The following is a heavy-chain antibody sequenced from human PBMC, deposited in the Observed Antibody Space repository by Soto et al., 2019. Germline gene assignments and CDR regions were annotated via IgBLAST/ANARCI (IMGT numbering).Heavy chain of an antibody. V-gene: IGHV1-69*13. D-gene: IGHD3-22*01. J-gene: IGHJ4*02. CDR3: ARVRSTYSSGYYYNVTWASPDY. Sequence: SVKVSCKASGYTFTGYYMHWVRQAPGQGLEWMGWINPNFGTTNYAQKFQGRVTITADESTSTAYMELSSLRSEDTAVYYCARVRSTYSSGYYYNVTWASPDYWGQGTLVTVSS. CDR2: INPNFGTT. CDR1: GYTFTGYY.